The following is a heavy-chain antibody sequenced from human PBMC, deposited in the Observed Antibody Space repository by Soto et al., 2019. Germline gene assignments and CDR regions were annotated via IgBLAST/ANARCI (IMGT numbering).Heavy chain of an antibody. CDR3: ATLSAAGHGSGSYYKPYYYGMDV. D-gene: IGHD3-10*01. J-gene: IGHJ6*02. V-gene: IGHV1-69*06. CDR1: GGTFSSYA. Sequence: ASVKVSCKASGGTFSSYAISWVRQAPGQGLEWMGGIIPIFGTANYAQKFQGRVTITADKSTSTAYMELSSLRSEDTAVYYCATLSAAGHGSGSYYKPYYYGMDVWG. CDR2: IIPIFGTA.